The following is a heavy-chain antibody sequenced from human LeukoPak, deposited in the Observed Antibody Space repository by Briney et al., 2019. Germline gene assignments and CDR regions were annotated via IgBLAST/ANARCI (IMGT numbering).Heavy chain of an antibody. V-gene: IGHV4-39*01. CDR1: GGSISSSSYY. Sequence: PSETLSLTCTVSGGSISSSSYYWGWIRQPPGKGLEWIGSIYYSGSTYYNPSLKSRVTISVDTFKNQFSLKLSSVTAADTAVYYCARQHRPSGWYSSSSLDYWGQGTLVTVSS. J-gene: IGHJ4*02. CDR3: ARQHRPSGWYSSSSLDY. CDR2: IYYSGST. D-gene: IGHD6-6*01.